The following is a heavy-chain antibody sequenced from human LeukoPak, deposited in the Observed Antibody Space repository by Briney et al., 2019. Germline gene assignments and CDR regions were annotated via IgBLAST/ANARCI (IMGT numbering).Heavy chain of an antibody. CDR2: INPNSGGT. CDR3: ARATKVVTPGLIDY. Sequence: GGSVKVSCKASGYTFTGYYMHWVRQAPGQGLEWMGWINPNSGGTNYAQKFQGRVTMTRDTSISTAYMELSRLRSDDTAVYYWARATKVVTPGLIDYWGQGTLVTVSS. CDR1: GYTFTGYY. J-gene: IGHJ4*02. D-gene: IGHD4-23*01. V-gene: IGHV1-2*02.